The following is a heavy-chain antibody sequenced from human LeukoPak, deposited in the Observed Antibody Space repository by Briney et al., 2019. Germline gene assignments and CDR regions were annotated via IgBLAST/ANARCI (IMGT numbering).Heavy chain of an antibody. CDR3: ARGNWWYYFDF. D-gene: IGHD2-8*02. CDR1: GFTFSGYA. V-gene: IGHV3-23*01. Sequence: GGSLRLFCAASGFTFSGYAMSWVRQAPGKGLEWVSAISGSGGSTYYADSVKGRFTISRDNSQNTLYLQMNSLRAEDTAVYYCARGNWWYYFDFWGQGTLVTVSS. J-gene: IGHJ4*02. CDR2: ISGSGGST.